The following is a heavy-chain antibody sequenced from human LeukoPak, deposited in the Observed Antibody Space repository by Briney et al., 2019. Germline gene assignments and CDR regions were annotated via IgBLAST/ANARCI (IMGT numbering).Heavy chain of an antibody. V-gene: IGHV1-69*01. J-gene: IGHJ4*02. CDR3: ARARGYCSGGSCYDY. CDR2: IIPIFGTA. D-gene: IGHD2-15*01. Sequence: SVKVSCKASGGTFSSYAISWVRQAPGQGLEWMGGIIPIFGTANYAQKFQGRVTITADESTSTAYMELSSLRSEDTAVYYCARARGYCSGGSCYDYWGQGTLVTVSS. CDR1: GGTFSSYA.